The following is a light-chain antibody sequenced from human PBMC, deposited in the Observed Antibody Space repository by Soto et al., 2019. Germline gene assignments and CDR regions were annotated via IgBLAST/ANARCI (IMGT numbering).Light chain of an antibody. Sequence: DIVLTQSPDTLSLSPGERATLSCRASQSVNGNDFAWYQQKPGQAPRLLIFGAFSMATGIPDKLSGSASWRDFTLTIDRLEPEDFAVYYWQQYGRSPLTFGGGTKGEIK. CDR2: GAF. CDR1: QSVNGND. CDR3: QQYGRSPLT. V-gene: IGKV3-20*01. J-gene: IGKJ4*01.